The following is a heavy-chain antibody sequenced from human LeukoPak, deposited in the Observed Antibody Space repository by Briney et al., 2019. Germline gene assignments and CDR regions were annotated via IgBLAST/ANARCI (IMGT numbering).Heavy chain of an antibody. V-gene: IGHV4-39*07. CDR2: IYYSGST. Sequence: PSETLSLTCTVSGGSISSSSYYWGWIRQPPGKGLEWIGSIYYSGSTYYNPSLKSRVTISVDTSKNQFSLKLSSVTAADTAVYYCARLDAWDRAFDIWGQGTMVTVSS. CDR1: GGSISSSSYY. D-gene: IGHD3-16*01. CDR3: ARLDAWDRAFDI. J-gene: IGHJ3*02.